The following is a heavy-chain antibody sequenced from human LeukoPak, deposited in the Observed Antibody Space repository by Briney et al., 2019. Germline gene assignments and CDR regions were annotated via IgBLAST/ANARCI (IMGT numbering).Heavy chain of an antibody. J-gene: IGHJ4*02. CDR1: GFTFNSYW. D-gene: IGHD2/OR15-2a*01. CDR2: IKQDGSEQ. Sequence: GGPLRLSCAASGFTFNSYWMSWVRQAPGKGLEWVASIKQDGSEQYYVDSVKGRFTISRDNAKNSLHLQMNSLRVDDTAVYYCARGGGLSDYWGQGTLVTVSS. V-gene: IGHV3-7*01. CDR3: ARGGGLSDY.